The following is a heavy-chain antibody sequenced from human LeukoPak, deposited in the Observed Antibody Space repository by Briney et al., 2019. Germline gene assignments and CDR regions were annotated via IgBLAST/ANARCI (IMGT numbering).Heavy chain of an antibody. CDR3: ATLAYSGFGPRSDSDY. V-gene: IGHV1-69*05. J-gene: IGHJ4*02. Sequence: SVKVSCKASGYTFTSYDINWVRLATGQGLEWMGGIIPMFGTTVFAQKFQGRLTISRDDSTSTGYMELTSLKSEDTAVYYCATLAYSGFGPRSDSDYWGQGTLVTVSS. CDR2: IIPMFGTT. CDR1: GYTFTSYD. D-gene: IGHD5-12*01.